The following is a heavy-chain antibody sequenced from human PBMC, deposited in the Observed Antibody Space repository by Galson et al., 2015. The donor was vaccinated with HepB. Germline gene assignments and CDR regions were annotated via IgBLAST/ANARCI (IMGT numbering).Heavy chain of an antibody. D-gene: IGHD5-24*01. CDR2: ISYDGSNQ. CDR3: AKPRREGLTAFHYGMDV. J-gene: IGHJ6*02. CDR1: GFTFSNYA. Sequence: SLRLSCAVSGFTFSNYAMRWVRQAPGKGLDWVAVISYDGSNQLYADSVKGRFTISRDNSKNTLYLQMNSLSAEDTAVYYCAKPRREGLTAFHYGMDVWGQGTTVTVSS. V-gene: IGHV3-30*18.